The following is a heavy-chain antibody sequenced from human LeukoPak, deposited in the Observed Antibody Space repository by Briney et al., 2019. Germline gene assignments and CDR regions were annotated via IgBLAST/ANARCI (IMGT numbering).Heavy chain of an antibody. CDR1: GYTFTGYY. D-gene: IGHD2-15*01. J-gene: IGHJ4*02. CDR3: AREGCSGGSCYFDY. V-gene: IGHV1-2*02. CDR2: INPNSGGT. Sequence: ASVKVSCRASGYTFTGYYMHWVRQAPGQGLEWMGWINPNSGGTNYAQKFQGRVTMTRDTSTSTAYMELSRLRSDDTAVYYRAREGCSGGSCYFDYWGQGTLVTVSS.